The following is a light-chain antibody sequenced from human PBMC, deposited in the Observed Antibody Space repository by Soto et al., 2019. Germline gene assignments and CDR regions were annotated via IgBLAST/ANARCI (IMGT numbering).Light chain of an antibody. CDR2: GAS. Sequence: EIVLTQSPGTLSLSPGERATVSCRASQSASSSYFAWYQQKPGHAPRLLISGASNRATGIPDRFSGSGSGTDFPLTNRRVERYCCAVYYCQHYARSVGTFGQGTRVEIK. CDR1: QSASSSY. CDR3: QHYARSVGT. J-gene: IGKJ1*01. V-gene: IGKV3-20*01.